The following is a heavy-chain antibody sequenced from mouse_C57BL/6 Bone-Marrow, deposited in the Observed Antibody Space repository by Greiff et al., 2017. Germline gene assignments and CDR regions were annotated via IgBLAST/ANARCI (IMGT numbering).Heavy chain of an antibody. V-gene: IGHV3-6*01. CDR2: ISYDGSN. CDR3: AREESYDGSRVWYFDV. CDR1: GYSITSGYY. J-gene: IGHJ1*03. D-gene: IGHD1-1*01. Sequence: ESGPGLVKPSQSLSLTCSVTGYSITSGYYWNWIRQFPGNKLEWMGYISYDGSNNYNPSLKNRISITRDTSKNQFFLKLNSVTTEDTATYYCAREESYDGSRVWYFDVWGTGTTVTVSS.